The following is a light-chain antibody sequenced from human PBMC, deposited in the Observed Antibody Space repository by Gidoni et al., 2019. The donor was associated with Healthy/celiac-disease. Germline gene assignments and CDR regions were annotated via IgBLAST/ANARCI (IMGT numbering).Light chain of an antibody. CDR1: QSISSW. CDR3: KQYNSYSRT. Sequence: IQMTQSPSPLSASVGDRVTITCRASQSISSWLAWYQQKPGKAPKLLIYKASSLESGVPSRFSGSGSGTEFTLKISRLQPDDFATYYCKQYNSYSRTFGQGTKVEIK. J-gene: IGKJ1*01. CDR2: KAS. V-gene: IGKV1-5*03.